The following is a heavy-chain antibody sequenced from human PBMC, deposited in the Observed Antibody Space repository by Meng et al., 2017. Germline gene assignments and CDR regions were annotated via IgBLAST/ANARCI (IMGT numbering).Heavy chain of an antibody. Sequence: ESLKISCPASGFTFSSYAMSWVRQAPGKGLEWVSAISGSGGSTYYADSVKGRFTISRDNSKNTLYLQMNSLRAEDTAVYYCAKKGGVVVPAAMDDYWGQGTLVTVSS. J-gene: IGHJ4*02. CDR2: ISGSGGST. CDR1: GFTFSSYA. CDR3: AKKGGVVVPAAMDDY. V-gene: IGHV3-23*01. D-gene: IGHD2-2*01.